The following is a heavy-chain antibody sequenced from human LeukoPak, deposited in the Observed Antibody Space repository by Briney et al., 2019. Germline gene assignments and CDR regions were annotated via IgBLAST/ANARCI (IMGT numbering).Heavy chain of an antibody. V-gene: IGHV3-23*01. CDR3: ATALDYYDSSGYYSDY. D-gene: IGHD3-22*01. CDR1: GFTFSSYA. Sequence: GGSLRLSCAASGFTFSSYAMSWVRQAPGKGLEWVSALSGSGGSTYYADSVKGRFTISRDNSKNTLYLQMHSLRADDTAVYYGATALDYYDSSGYYSDYWGQGTLVTVSS. CDR2: LSGSGGST. J-gene: IGHJ4*02.